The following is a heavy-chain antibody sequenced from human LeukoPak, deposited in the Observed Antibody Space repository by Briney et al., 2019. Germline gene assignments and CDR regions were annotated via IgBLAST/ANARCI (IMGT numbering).Heavy chain of an antibody. CDR1: GFTFSRSV. CDR3: AKCGYYSENSGSCHAFTI. J-gene: IGHJ3*02. CDR2: IRSSVDAK. D-gene: IGHD3-22*01. V-gene: IGHV3-23*01. Sequence: GGSLRLSCAASGFTFSRSVLNWVRQAPGKGGQWVSSIRSSVDAKEYAGSVKGRFTISRDNYKSILHLPMNSPKAEDTAVYYCAKCGYYSENSGSCHAFTIWGRGTVVTVSS.